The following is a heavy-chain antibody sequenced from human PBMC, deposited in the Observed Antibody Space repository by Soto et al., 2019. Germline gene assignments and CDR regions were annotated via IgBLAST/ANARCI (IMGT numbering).Heavy chain of an antibody. Sequence: FSSYAISWVRQAPGQGLEWMGGIIPIFGTANYAQKFQGRVTITADKSTSTAYMELSSLRSEDTAVYYCARPANWGSEDYYYGMDVWGQGTTVTVSS. J-gene: IGHJ6*02. D-gene: IGHD7-27*01. CDR2: IIPIFGTA. CDR1: FSSYA. V-gene: IGHV1-69*06. CDR3: ARPANWGSEDYYYGMDV.